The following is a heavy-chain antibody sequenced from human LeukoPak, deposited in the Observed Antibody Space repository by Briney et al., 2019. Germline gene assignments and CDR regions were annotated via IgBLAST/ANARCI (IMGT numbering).Heavy chain of an antibody. CDR1: GGSISSYY. D-gene: IGHD3-22*01. CDR2: IYYSGST. V-gene: IGHV4-59*12. J-gene: IGHJ4*02. Sequence: SETLSLTCTVSGGSISSYYWSWIRQPPGKGLEWIGYIYYSGSTNYNPSLKSRVTMSVDTSKNQFSLKLSSVTAADTAVYYCARDLDYYDSSGYIGAFDYWGQGTLVTVSS. CDR3: ARDLDYYDSSGYIGAFDY.